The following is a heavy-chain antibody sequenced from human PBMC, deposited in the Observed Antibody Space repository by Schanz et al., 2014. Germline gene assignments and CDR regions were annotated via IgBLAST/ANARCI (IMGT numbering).Heavy chain of an antibody. J-gene: IGHJ4*02. D-gene: IGHD3-3*01. CDR2: IRYDASNE. Sequence: QAQLVESGGGVVQPGGSLRLSCAASRFAFSNCGMHWVRQAPGKGLEWVAFIRYDASNEYYADSVKGRFTISRDNSKNTLYLQMNSLRAEDTAVYYCARDKGGYYPFDYWGQGTLVTVSS. CDR1: RFAFSNCG. CDR3: ARDKGGYYPFDY. V-gene: IGHV3-30*02.